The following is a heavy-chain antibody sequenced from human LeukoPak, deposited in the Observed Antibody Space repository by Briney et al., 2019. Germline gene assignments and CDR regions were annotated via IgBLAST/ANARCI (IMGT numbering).Heavy chain of an antibody. CDR3: ARGGVYSSSWYYDY. D-gene: IGHD6-13*01. CDR2: INHSGST. J-gene: IGHJ4*02. V-gene: IGHV4-34*01. CDR1: GGSFTGYY. Sequence: SETLSPTCAVYGGSFTGYYWSWIRQPPGKGLEWIGEINHSGSTNYNPSLKSRVTISVDTSKNQFSLKLSSVTAADTAVYYCARGGVYSSSWYYDYWGQGTLVTVSS.